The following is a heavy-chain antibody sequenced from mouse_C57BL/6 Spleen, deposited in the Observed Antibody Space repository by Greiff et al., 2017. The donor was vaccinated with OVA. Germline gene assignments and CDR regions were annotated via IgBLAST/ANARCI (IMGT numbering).Heavy chain of an antibody. D-gene: IGHD3-3*01. J-gene: IGHJ4*01. CDR1: GYAFSSSW. Sequence: QVQLQQSGPELVKPGASVKISCKASGYAFSSSWMNWVKQRPGKGLEWIGRIYPGDGGTNYNGKFKGKAILTADKSSSTAYMHLSSLTSEDSAVYVGARGDSPGVQYDAMDYWGQGTSVTVSS. CDR2: IYPGDGGT. CDR3: ARGDSPGVQYDAMDY. V-gene: IGHV1-82*01.